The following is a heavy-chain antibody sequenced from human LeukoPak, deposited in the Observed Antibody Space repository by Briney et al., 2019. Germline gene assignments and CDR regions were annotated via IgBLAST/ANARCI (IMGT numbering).Heavy chain of an antibody. J-gene: IGHJ6*03. D-gene: IGHD1-26*01. CDR3: ARDGSTFSGYYYYLDV. CDR2: INSDGSST. CDR1: GFTFSSYW. V-gene: IGHV3-74*01. Sequence: GGSLRLSCAASGFTFSSYWMHWVRQAPGKGLVWVSRINSDGSSTSYADSVKGRFTVSRDNSKNTLYLQMGSLRAEDMAVYYCARDGSTFSGYYYYLDVWGKGTTVTVSS.